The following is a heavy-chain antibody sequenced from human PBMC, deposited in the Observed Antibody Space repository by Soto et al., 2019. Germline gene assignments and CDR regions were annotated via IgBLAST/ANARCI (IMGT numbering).Heavy chain of an antibody. CDR3: ARDSGYGSGTSVILYLDY. J-gene: IGHJ4*01. CDR2: VKWDDSEK. V-gene: IGHV3-7*01. Sequence: LRLSCAASGFTFCIYWMTWVRHAPVHGLEWLATVKWDDSEKKYVDSVKRGFTMARDNAKNSLYLQMVSVRDEDTAVYYCARDSGYGSGTSVILYLDYRGHGTLVTVSS. D-gene: IGHD3-10*01. CDR1: GFTFCIYW.